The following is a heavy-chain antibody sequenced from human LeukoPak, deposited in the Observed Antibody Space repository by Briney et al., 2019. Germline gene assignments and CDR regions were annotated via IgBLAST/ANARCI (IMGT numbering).Heavy chain of an antibody. D-gene: IGHD5-18*01. CDR2: IFPSGGEI. Sequence: GGSLRLSCAASGFTFSTFAMIWVRQPPGKGLEWVSSIFPSGGEIHYADSVRGRFTISRDNSKSALSLQMNSLRAEDTAVYYCARDSSDVDTAMSDAFDIWGQGTMVTVSS. CDR3: ARDSSDVDTAMSDAFDI. CDR1: GFTFSTFA. V-gene: IGHV3-23*01. J-gene: IGHJ3*02.